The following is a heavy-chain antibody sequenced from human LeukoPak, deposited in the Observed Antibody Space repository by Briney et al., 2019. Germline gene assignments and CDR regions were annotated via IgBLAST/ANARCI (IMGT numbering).Heavy chain of an antibody. CDR3: ATGASSSWYPSGRWFDP. CDR2: FDPEDGET. CDR1: GYTLTELS. J-gene: IGHJ5*02. D-gene: IGHD6-13*01. V-gene: IGHV1-24*01. Sequence: ASVKVSCKVSGYTLTELSMHWVRQAPGKGLEWMGGFDPEDGETIYAQKFQGRVTMTEDTSTDTAYMELSSLRSEDTAVYYCATGASSSWYPSGRWFDPWGQGTLVTVSS.